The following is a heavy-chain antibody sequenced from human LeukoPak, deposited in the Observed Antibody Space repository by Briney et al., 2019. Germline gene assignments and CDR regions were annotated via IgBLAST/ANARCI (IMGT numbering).Heavy chain of an antibody. Sequence: GSLRLSCAASGFSFSNSWMYWVRQGPGKGPVWVSRMKTDGTRIEYADSVKGRFTISRDNAKSTLFLQMSSLRVEDTAVYYCARGADHGGSYYPDWGQGTRVTVSS. CDR1: GFSFSNSW. CDR3: ARGADHGGSYYPD. CDR2: MKTDGTRI. D-gene: IGHD3-10*01. V-gene: IGHV3-74*01. J-gene: IGHJ4*02.